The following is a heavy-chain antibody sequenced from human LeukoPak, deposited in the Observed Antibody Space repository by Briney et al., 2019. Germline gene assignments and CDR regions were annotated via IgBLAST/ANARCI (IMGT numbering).Heavy chain of an antibody. CDR1: GGTFSSYA. CDR2: IIPIFGTA. CDR3: ARGSGSYYNSGYFDY. J-gene: IGHJ4*02. Sequence: SVTVSCKASGGTFSSYAISWVRQAPGQGLEWMGGIIPIFGTANYAQKFQGRVTITTDESTSTAYMELSSLRSEDTAVYYCARGSGSYYNSGYFDYWGQGTLVTVSS. V-gene: IGHV1-69*05. D-gene: IGHD3-10*01.